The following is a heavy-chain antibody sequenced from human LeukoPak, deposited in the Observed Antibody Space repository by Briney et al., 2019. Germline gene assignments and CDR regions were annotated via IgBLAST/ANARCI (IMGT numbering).Heavy chain of an antibody. CDR2: IYYSGST. V-gene: IGHV4-59*01. D-gene: IGHD6-19*01. J-gene: IGHJ5*02. CDR3: ARGSAGWHGWFDP. CDR1: GGSISNYY. Sequence: PSETLSLTRTVSGGSISNYYWMRIRQPPRKGLEWIGYIYYSGSTYYNPSLKSRTTMSVDTSQNQFSLTVSSLTAADTAVYYCARGSAGWHGWFDPWGQGTLVTVSS.